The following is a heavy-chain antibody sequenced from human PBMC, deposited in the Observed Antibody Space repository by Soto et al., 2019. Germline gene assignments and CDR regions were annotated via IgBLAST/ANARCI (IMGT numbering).Heavy chain of an antibody. CDR3: AKRRRAGGDFDS. V-gene: IGHV3-23*01. CDR1: GFTFSSYT. D-gene: IGHD1-26*01. J-gene: IGHJ4*02. CDR2: VSIGGST. Sequence: PGGSLRLSCAASGFTFSSYTMGWVRQGPGKGLEWAAVVSIGGSTHYADSVRGRFTISRDNYKNTLSLQMNSLTAEDTAVYFCAKRRRAGGDFDSWGQGA.